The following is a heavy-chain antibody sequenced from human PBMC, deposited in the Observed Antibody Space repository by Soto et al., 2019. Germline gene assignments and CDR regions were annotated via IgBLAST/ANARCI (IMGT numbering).Heavy chain of an antibody. D-gene: IGHD1-1*01. CDR3: ARGPEYNMVPKNYYYYYMDV. CDR2: TYYRSKWYN. J-gene: IGHJ6*03. CDR1: GDSVSSNSAA. V-gene: IGHV6-1*01. Sequence: SQTLSLTCAISGDSVSSNSAAWNWIRQSPSRGLEWLGRTYYRSKWYNDYAVSVKSRITINPDTSKNQFSLQLNSVTPEDTAVYYCARGPEYNMVPKNYYYYYMDVWGKGTTVTVSS.